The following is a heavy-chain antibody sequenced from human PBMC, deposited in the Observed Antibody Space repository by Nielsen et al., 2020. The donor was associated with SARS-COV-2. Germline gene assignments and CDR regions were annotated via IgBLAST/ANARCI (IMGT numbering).Heavy chain of an antibody. Sequence: ASVKVSCKASGYTFTNYGISWVRQAPGQGLEWMGRINPNSGGTNYAQKFQGRVTMTRDTSISTAYMELSRLRSDDTAVYYCARVVLWFGDYYGMDVWGQGTTVTVSS. CDR3: ARVVLWFGDYYGMDV. J-gene: IGHJ6*02. D-gene: IGHD3-10*01. CDR1: GYTFTNYG. V-gene: IGHV1-2*06. CDR2: INPNSGGT.